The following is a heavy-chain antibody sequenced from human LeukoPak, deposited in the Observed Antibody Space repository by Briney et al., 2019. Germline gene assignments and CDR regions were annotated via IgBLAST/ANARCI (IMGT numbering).Heavy chain of an antibody. D-gene: IGHD2-2*01. V-gene: IGHV3-23*01. J-gene: IGHJ4*02. CDR2: ISGSGGNT. Sequence: GGSLRLSCAASGFTFSSYAMSWVRQAPGKGLEWVSAISGSGGNTYYADSVKGRFTISRDNSKNTLYLHMNSLRAEDTSVCYCARDLGYCSSTSCYSPSNVYWGQGTLVTLPS. CDR3: ARDLGYCSSTSCYSPSNVY. CDR1: GFTFSSYA.